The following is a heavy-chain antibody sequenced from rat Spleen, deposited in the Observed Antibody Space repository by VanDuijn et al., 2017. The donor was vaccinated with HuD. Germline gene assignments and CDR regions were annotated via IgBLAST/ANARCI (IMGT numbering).Heavy chain of an antibody. V-gene: IGHV5-27*01. Sequence: EVQLVESGGGLVQPGRSLKLSCAASGFTFSNYGMAWVRQAPTKGLEWVASITNSGGSTYYRDSVKGRFTISRDNAKSTLYLQMDSLRSEDTATYYCTTGPGFFDYWGQGVMVTVSS. CDR1: GFTFSNYG. CDR3: TTGPGFFDY. J-gene: IGHJ2*01. CDR2: ITNSGGST. D-gene: IGHD1-4*01.